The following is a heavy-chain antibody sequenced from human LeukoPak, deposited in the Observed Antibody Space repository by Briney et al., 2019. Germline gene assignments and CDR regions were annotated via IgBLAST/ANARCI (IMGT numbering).Heavy chain of an antibody. J-gene: IGHJ5*02. Sequence: KPSETLSLTCTVSGVSITTYYWSWIRQPPGKGLEWIGYIYYSGSTNYNPSLKSRVTISGDTSKNQISLKLTSVTAADTAVYFCARHRDYYDTWGQGTLVTVSS. CDR3: ARHRDYYDT. CDR1: GVSITTYY. CDR2: IYYSGST. D-gene: IGHD3-22*01. V-gene: IGHV4-59*08.